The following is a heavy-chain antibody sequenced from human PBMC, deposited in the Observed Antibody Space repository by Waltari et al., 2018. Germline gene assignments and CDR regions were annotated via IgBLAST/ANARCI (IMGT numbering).Heavy chain of an antibody. Sequence: QVQLQQWGAGLLKPSETLSLTCAVYGGSFSGYYWSWIRQPPGEGLEWMGESHHSGSTKYHPPLKSRVTISVDTAKNQFALKLSSVTAADTAVYYCARGSGYSSSSGYYFDYWGQGTLVTVSS. V-gene: IGHV4-34*01. CDR3: ARGSGYSSSSGYYFDY. D-gene: IGHD6-13*01. J-gene: IGHJ4*02. CDR1: GGSFSGYY. CDR2: SHHSGST.